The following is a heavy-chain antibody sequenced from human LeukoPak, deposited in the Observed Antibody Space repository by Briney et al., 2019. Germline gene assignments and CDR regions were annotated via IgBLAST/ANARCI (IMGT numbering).Heavy chain of an antibody. J-gene: IGHJ6*02. Sequence: ADTLSLTCSVSWGSERSRLELGTSTPRPRGKGLEGIGYYCHSRRNNSNPSLKRRVTISVDTSKNQFSLKLSSVTAADTAVYYCARGNHGSGSYYYYYYYGMDVWGQGTTVTVSS. CDR3: ARGNHGSGSYYYYYYYGMDV. CDR2: YCHSRRN. CDR1: WGSERSRLEL. D-gene: IGHD3-10*01. V-gene: IGHV4-61*01.